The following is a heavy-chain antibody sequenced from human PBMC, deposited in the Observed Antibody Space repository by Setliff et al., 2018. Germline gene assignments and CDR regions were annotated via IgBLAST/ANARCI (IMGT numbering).Heavy chain of an antibody. CDR3: ARALGATITHFDYGRPFDI. CDR2: INPNSGGT. D-gene: IGHD1-26*01. CDR1: GYTFTGYY. Sequence: ASVKVSCKASGYTFTGYYMHWVRQAPGQGLEWMGWINPNSGGTNYAQKFQGWVTMTRDTSISTAYMELSRLRSDDTAVYYCARALGATITHFDYGRPFDIWGQGTMVTVSS. V-gene: IGHV1-2*04. J-gene: IGHJ3*02.